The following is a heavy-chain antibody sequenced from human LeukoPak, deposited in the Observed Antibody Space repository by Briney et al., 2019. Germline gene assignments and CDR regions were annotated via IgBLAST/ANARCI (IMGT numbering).Heavy chain of an antibody. J-gene: IGHJ4*02. D-gene: IGHD6-19*01. CDR1: GFTFSSYG. V-gene: IGHV3-33*01. CDR3: ARLGSGWYFDY. CDR2: IWYDGSNK. Sequence: PGRFLRLSCAGSGFTFSSYGMHWVRQAPRKGLEWVGVIWYDGSNKYYAESVKGRFTISKDNVKNTVYLQMNSLRAEDTAVYYCARLGSGWYFDYWGQGTLVTVSS.